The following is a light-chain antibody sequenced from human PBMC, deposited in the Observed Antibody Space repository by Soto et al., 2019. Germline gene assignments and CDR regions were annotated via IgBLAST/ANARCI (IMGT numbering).Light chain of an antibody. CDR3: QQSYNTPIT. V-gene: IGKV1-39*01. Sequence: DIPMTQSPSSLSASVGDRVTITCRASKSISNYLNWYQQKPGKAPKLLIYAASSLQSGVPSRFSGSGSGTDFTLTISSLQPEDFATYYCQQSYNTPITFGQGTRLEIK. CDR1: KSISNY. CDR2: AAS. J-gene: IGKJ5*01.